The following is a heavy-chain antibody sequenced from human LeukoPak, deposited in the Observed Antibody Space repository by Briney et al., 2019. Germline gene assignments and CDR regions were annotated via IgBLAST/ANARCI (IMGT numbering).Heavy chain of an antibody. CDR3: ARGDYYGSGSRYFDY. V-gene: IGHV4-59*12. D-gene: IGHD3-10*01. J-gene: IGHJ4*02. CDR1: GGSFSGYY. CDR2: FYHNGIT. Sequence: PSETLSLTRTVSGGSFSGYYWSWIRQPPGKGLEWIGYFYHNGITYYNPSLKSRVTISVDTSKNQFSLKLSSVTAADTAVYYCARGDYYGSGSRYFDYWGQGTLVTVSS.